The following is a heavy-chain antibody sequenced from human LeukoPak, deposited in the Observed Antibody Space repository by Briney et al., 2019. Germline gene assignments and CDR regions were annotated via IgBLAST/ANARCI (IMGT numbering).Heavy chain of an antibody. CDR3: ARYSYGYGDY. D-gene: IGHD5-18*01. CDR2: INHSGST. V-gene: IGHV4-34*01. Sequence: SETLSLACAVYGGSFSGYYWSWIRQPPGKGLEWIGEINHSGSTNYNPSLKSRVTISVDTSKNQFSLKLSSVTAADTAVYYCARYSYGYGDYWGQGTPVTVSS. J-gene: IGHJ4*02. CDR1: GGSFSGYY.